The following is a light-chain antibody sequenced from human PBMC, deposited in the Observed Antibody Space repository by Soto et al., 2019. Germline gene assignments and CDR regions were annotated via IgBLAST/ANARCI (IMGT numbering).Light chain of an antibody. CDR3: QQRSNWPQEIT. Sequence: EIVMTQSPATMSASPGERATLCRRPMQSVSSKFSWYQQKPVQAPRLLIYGASTRTTGIPARFSGSGSGTEITLTISSLQSEDFAFDYDQQRSNWPQEITFGQGTRLEIK. CDR1: QSVSSK. V-gene: IGKV3D-15*01. J-gene: IGKJ5*01. CDR2: GAS.